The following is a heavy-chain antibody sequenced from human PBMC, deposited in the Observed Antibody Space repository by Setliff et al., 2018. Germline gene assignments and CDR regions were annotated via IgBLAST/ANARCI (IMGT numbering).Heavy chain of an antibody. J-gene: IGHJ4*02. CDR1: GYTFTSYA. Sequence: ASVKVSCKASGYTFTSYAMHWVRQAPGQRLEWMGWINAGNGNTKYSQKFQGRVTITRDTSASTAYMELSSLRSEDTAVYYCARELQPGNPYFDYWGQGTLVTVSS. D-gene: IGHD1-1*01. CDR3: ARELQPGNPYFDY. V-gene: IGHV1-3*01. CDR2: INAGNGNT.